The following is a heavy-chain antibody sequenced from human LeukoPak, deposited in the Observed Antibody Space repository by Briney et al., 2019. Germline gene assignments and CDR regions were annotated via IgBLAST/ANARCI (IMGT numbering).Heavy chain of an antibody. CDR2: ISGNGDTT. D-gene: IGHD3-10*01. CDR1: GFTFSSYA. J-gene: IGHJ6*02. CDR3: AKRSRRLTIVRGVPREDV. Sequence: GGSLRLSCAASGFTFSSYAMNWVRQAPGKGLEWVSGISGNGDTTYYADSVKGRFTLSRDNSKNTLYLQMNSLRAEDTAVYYCAKRSRRLTIVRGVPREDVWGQGTTVTVSS. V-gene: IGHV3-23*01.